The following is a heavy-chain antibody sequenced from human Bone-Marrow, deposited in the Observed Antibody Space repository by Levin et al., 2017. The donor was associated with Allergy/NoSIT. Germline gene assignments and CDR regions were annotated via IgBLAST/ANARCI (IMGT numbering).Heavy chain of an antibody. V-gene: IGHV4-31*03. J-gene: IGHJ4*02. CDR2: IYDSGNI. D-gene: IGHD3-22*01. CDR3: ARAASYHRSGFYGAYYFDF. Sequence: LRLSCSVSGASISSGYFYWNWIRQHPGKGLEWIGYIYDSGNIYYNPSLKSRVTVSGDTSKNQFSLKLSPVTAADTAVSYCARAASYHRSGFYGAYYFDFWGQGILVTVSS. CDR1: GASISSGYFY.